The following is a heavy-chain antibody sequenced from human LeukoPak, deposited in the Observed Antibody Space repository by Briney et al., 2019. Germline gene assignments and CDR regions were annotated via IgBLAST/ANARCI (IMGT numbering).Heavy chain of an antibody. CDR3: ATGHLDYYFDS. CDR2: IKSEMDGVTT. CDR1: GFTFSSYE. V-gene: IGHV3-15*01. J-gene: IGHJ4*02. Sequence: GGSLRLSCAASGFTFSSYEMNWVRQAQGKGLQWVGHIKSEMDGVTTDYAAPVNGRFTISTDNSKNTLYLTMSRLKTEDTAVYYCATGHLDYYFDSWGQGILVTDSS.